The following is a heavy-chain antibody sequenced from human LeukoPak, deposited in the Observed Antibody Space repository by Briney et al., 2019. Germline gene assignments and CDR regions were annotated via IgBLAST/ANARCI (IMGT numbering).Heavy chain of an antibody. CDR3: ARVVGKYSSSWYY. CDR2: ISQSGSI. J-gene: IGHJ4*02. Sequence: SEPLSLTCAVYGGSFSRYSWSWIRQPPGKGLEWIGEISQSGSINYNPSLKGRVTISVDTSKNTFSLKLRSVTAADTAVYYCARVVGKYSSSWYYWGQGTLVTVSS. D-gene: IGHD6-13*01. CDR1: GGSFSRYS. V-gene: IGHV4-34*01.